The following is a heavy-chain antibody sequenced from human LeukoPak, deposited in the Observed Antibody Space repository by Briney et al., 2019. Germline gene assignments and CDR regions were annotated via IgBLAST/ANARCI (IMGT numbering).Heavy chain of an antibody. D-gene: IGHD4/OR15-4a*01. CDR1: GFTFSSYA. J-gene: IGHJ4*02. CDR2: IGAGGTFT. Sequence: GGSLRLSCTASGFTFSSYAMNWVRQAPGKGLEWVSGIGAGGTFTYYADSVKGRFTIFRDNSRNTLYLQVNSLRAEDTAAYFCARGVLTGGTYFAYWGLGTLDTVSS. V-gene: IGHV3-23*01. CDR3: ARGVLTGGTYFAY.